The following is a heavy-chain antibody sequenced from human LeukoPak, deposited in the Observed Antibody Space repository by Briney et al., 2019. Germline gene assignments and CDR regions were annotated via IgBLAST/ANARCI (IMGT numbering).Heavy chain of an antibody. D-gene: IGHD3-22*01. CDR1: GASVRSDSHY. Sequence: SETLSLTCSVSGASVRSDSHYWSWIRQPPGKGLEWIGNVYYSGRTAYSPSLKSRVTISVDTSKNQFSLKLSSVTAADTAVYYCARVQYYYDSSAPYGMDVWGQGTTVTVSS. J-gene: IGHJ6*02. CDR2: VYYSGRT. V-gene: IGHV4-61*01. CDR3: ARVQYYYDSSAPYGMDV.